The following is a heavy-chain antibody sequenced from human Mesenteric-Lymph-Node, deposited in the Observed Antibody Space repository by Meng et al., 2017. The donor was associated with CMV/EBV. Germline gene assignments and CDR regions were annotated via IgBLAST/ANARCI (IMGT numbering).Heavy chain of an antibody. CDR1: GGSISSSSYY. D-gene: IGHD3-10*01. J-gene: IGHJ5*02. CDR2: IYYSGST. Sequence: QLQLQESGPGLVKTPETPSFTCTDSGGSISSSSYYWGWIRQPPGKGLEWIGSIYYSGSTSYNPSLKSRVTISVDTSKNQFSLKLSSVTAADAAVYYCARPHYYGSGSSPWFDPWGQGTLVTVSS. CDR3: ARPHYYGSGSSPWFDP. V-gene: IGHV4-39*01.